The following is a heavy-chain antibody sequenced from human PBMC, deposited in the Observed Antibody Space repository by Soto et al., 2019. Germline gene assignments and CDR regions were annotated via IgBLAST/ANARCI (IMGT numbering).Heavy chain of an antibody. CDR3: ARDLLLGTSSSDYYYGMDV. CDR1: GYTFTRYD. Sequence: SVKFSFKASGYTFTRYDMHWVRQAPGQGLGWMGIINPSGGSTSYAQKFQGRVTMTRDTSTSTVYMELSSLRSEDTAVYYCARDLLLGTSSSDYYYGMDVWGQGTTVTVSS. J-gene: IGHJ6*02. V-gene: IGHV1-46*01. CDR2: INPSGGST. D-gene: IGHD6-13*01.